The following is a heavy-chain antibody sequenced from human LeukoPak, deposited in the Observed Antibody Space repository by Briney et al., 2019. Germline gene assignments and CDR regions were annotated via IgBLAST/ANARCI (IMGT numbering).Heavy chain of an antibody. CDR2: IIPILGIA. D-gene: IGHD3-10*01. Sequence: SVKVSCKASGGTFSSYAISWVRQAPGQGLEWMGRIIPILGIANYAQKFQGRVTITADKSTSTAYMELSSLRSEDTAVYYCAREMRYYYGSGSYYNVYFQHWGQGTLVTVSS. CDR1: GGTFSSYA. V-gene: IGHV1-69*04. J-gene: IGHJ1*01. CDR3: AREMRYYYGSGSYYNVYFQH.